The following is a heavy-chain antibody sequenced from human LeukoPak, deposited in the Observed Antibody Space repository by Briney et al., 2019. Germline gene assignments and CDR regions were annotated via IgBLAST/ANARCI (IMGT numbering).Heavy chain of an antibody. D-gene: IGHD6-19*01. CDR2: IIPIFGTA. Sequence: SVKVSCKASGVTFSSYAISWVRQAPGQGLEWMGGIIPIFGTANYAQKFQGRVTITADESTSTAYMELSSLRSEDTAVYYCARDRPDSSGWYGGFDYWGQGTLVTVSS. CDR1: GVTFSSYA. CDR3: ARDRPDSSGWYGGFDY. J-gene: IGHJ4*02. V-gene: IGHV1-69*01.